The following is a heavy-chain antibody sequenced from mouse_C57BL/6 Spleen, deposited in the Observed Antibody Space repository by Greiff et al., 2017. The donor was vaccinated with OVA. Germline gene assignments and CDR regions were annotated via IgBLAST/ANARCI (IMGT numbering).Heavy chain of an antibody. V-gene: IGHV1-82*01. CDR3: ARDPIYDGYYMYYLDY. CDR2: IYPGDGDT. CDR1: GYAFSSSW. J-gene: IGHJ2*01. Sequence: QVQLQQSGPELVKPGASVKISCKASGYAFSSSWMNWVKQRPGKGLEWIGRIYPGDGDTNYNGKFKGKATLTANKSSSTAYMQLSSLTSEDSAVYFWARDPIYDGYYMYYLDYWGKGTTLTVSS. D-gene: IGHD2-3*01.